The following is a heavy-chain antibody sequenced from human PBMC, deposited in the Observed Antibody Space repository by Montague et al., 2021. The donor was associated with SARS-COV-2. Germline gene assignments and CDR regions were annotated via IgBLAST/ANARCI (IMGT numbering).Heavy chain of an antibody. Sequence: TLSLTRTVSGDSITSKTHYWDWVRQPAGKGLEWIGRLLTSGATNFNPSLKSRPTISRDTSKNEFYLKLSSVTAADTAVYYCARDSPHFDFWRGHYGDKYYMDIWGKGTTVTVS. J-gene: IGHJ6*03. V-gene: IGHV4-61*02. D-gene: IGHD3-3*01. CDR3: ARDSPHFDFWRGHYGDKYYMDI. CDR1: GDSITSKTHY. CDR2: LLTSGAT.